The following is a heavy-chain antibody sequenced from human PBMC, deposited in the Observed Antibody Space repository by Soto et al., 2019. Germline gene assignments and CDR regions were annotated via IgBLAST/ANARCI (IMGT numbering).Heavy chain of an antibody. CDR3: ARDDCRTILGKYYCYMDD. Sequence: GGSLSLSCVASGFTFSNYGMHWVRQPPGKGLEWVAVLWYDGSNKYYAESVKGRFTISRDTSKNTLYLQMNSLGAEDTAVYYCARDDCRTILGKYYCYMDDWGKGTTVTVSS. J-gene: IGHJ6*03. D-gene: IGHD3-3*01. CDR1: GFTFSNYG. V-gene: IGHV3-33*01. CDR2: LWYDGSNK.